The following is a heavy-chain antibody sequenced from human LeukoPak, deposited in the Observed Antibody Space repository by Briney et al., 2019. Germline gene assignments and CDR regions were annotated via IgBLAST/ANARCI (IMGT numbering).Heavy chain of an antibody. CDR1: GVTFSSYS. D-gene: IGHD5-18*01. CDR3: ARGDTAFDY. CDR2: ISSSSSYI. V-gene: IGHV3-21*01. Sequence: GGSLRLSCAASGVTFSSYSMNWVRQAPGKGLEWVSSISSSSSYISYADSVKGRFTVSRDDAKNSLYLQMNSLRAEDTAVYYCARGDTAFDYWGQGTLVTVSS. J-gene: IGHJ4*02.